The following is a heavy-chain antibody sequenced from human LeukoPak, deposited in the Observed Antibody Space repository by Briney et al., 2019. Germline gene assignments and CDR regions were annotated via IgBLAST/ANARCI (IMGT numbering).Heavy chain of an antibody. J-gene: IGHJ4*02. CDR1: GFTFSDYY. Sequence: PGGSLRLSSAASGFTFSDYYMSWIRQAPGKRLQWGSYISISSNYTKYAASVKGRFTVSRDNAKNSLYLQMSSLRAGDTAVYYCAKSKQMGGIAAAGFDSWGQGTLVTVS. V-gene: IGHV3-11*03. D-gene: IGHD6-13*01. CDR2: ISISSNYT. CDR3: AKSKQMGGIAAAGFDS.